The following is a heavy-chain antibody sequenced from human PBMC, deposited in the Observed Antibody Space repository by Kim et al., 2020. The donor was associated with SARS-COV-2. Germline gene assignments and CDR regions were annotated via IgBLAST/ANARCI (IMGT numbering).Heavy chain of an antibody. J-gene: IGHJ4*02. D-gene: IGHD6-19*01. Sequence: ASVKVSCKASGYTFTSYYMPWVRQAPGQGLEWMGIINPSGGSTSYAQKFQGRVTMTRDTSTSTVYMELSSLRSEDTAVYYCARVHSRGWAPGRYYFDYWGQGTLVTVSS. V-gene: IGHV1-46*01. CDR2: INPSGGST. CDR3: ARVHSRGWAPGRYYFDY. CDR1: GYTFTSYY.